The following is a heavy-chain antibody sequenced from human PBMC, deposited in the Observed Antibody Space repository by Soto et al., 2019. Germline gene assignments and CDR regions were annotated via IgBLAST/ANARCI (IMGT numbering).Heavy chain of an antibody. V-gene: IGHV6-1*01. J-gene: IGHJ6*02. CDR3: ARDVAVAGLYGMDV. D-gene: IGHD6-19*01. CDR2: TYFRSKLYY. Sequence: SGDSVSSNSAAWNWIRQSPSRGLEWLGRTYFRSKLYYDYAVSVKSRITINPDTSKNQFSLQLNSVTPEDTAVYYCARDVAVAGLYGMDVWGQGTTVTVSS. CDR1: GDSVSSNSAA.